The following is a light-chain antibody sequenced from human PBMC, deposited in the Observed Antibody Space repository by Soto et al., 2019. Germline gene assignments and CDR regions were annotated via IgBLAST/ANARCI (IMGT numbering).Light chain of an antibody. CDR1: QSVSSS. CDR3: QLHNNWFSWT. V-gene: IGKV3-11*01. J-gene: IGKJ1*01. CDR2: ATS. Sequence: EVVLTQSPATLSLSPGERAALSCRASQSVSSSLAWYHQKPGQAPRLLIYATSSRATGIPARFIGSGSGTDFTLTISSLEPEDFAVYYCQLHNNWFSWTFGQGAKVEVK.